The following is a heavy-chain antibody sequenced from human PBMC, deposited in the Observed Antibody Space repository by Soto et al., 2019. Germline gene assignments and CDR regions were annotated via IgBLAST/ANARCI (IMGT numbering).Heavy chain of an antibody. Sequence: SETLSLTCTVSSGSISSGSYYWDWIRQPPGKGLEWIGNIYYSGSTNYNPSLESRVTISVDTSKNQFSLKLTSVTAADTAMYYCARGYCSSTSCYEFDYWGQGNLVTVSS. CDR1: SGSISSGSYY. D-gene: IGHD2-2*01. CDR2: IYYSGST. V-gene: IGHV4-39*07. CDR3: ARGYCSSTSCYEFDY. J-gene: IGHJ4*02.